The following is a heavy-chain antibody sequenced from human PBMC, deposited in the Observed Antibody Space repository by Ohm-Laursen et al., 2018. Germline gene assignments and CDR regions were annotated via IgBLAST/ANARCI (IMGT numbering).Heavy chain of an antibody. J-gene: IGHJ5*02. V-gene: IGHV3-23*01. CDR2: ITGSGSST. D-gene: IGHD3-22*01. CDR3: AKDMSGYFA. Sequence: SLRLSCAASGFIFSSYTMNWVRQAPGKGLEWVSAITGSGSSTYYADSVKGRFTMSRDNSKNTLYLQMNSLRAEDTAVYYCAKDMSGYFAWGQGTLVTVSS. CDR1: GFIFSSYT.